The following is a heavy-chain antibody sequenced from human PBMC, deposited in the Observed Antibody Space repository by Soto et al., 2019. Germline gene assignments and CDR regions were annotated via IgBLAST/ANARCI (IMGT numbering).Heavy chain of an antibody. CDR3: ARDLGLYDYYDSSGYYHPFDY. CDR1: GFTFSSYS. Sequence: GGSLRLSCAASGFTFSSYSMNWVRQAPGKGLEWVSYISSSSSTIYYADSVKGRFTISRDNAKNSLYLQMNSLRDEDTAVYYCARDLGLYDYYDSSGYYHPFDYWGQGTLVTVSS. D-gene: IGHD3-22*01. CDR2: ISSSSSTI. V-gene: IGHV3-48*02. J-gene: IGHJ4*02.